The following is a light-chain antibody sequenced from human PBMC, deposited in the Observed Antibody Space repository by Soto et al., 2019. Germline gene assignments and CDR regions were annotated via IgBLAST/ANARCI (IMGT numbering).Light chain of an antibody. CDR3: YSAADHIVV. CDR2: KDS. J-gene: IGLJ2*01. V-gene: IGLV3-27*01. CDR1: VLAKKY. Sequence: SYELTQPSSVSVSPGQTARFTCSGDVLAKKYARWFQQKPGQAPVLVIYKDSERPSGIPERFSGSSSGTTVTLTISGAQVEEEADYYCYSAADHIVVFGGGTKLTVL.